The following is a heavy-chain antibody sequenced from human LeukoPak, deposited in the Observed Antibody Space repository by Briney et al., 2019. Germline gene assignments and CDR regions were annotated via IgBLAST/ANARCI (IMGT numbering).Heavy chain of an antibody. CDR2: IGTRSSSI. D-gene: IGHD1-26*01. CDR3: AREGELGEAFDI. V-gene: IGHV3-21*01. Sequence: GGSLRLSCAASGFTLSGYAMNWVRQAPGKGLEWVSSIGTRSSSIYYADSVKGRFTISRDNAKNSLYLQMISLRAEDTAAYYCAREGELGEAFDIWGQGTTVTVSS. J-gene: IGHJ3*02. CDR1: GFTLSGYA.